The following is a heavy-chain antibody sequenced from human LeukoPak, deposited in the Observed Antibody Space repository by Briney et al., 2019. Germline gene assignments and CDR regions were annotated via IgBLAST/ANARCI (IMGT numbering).Heavy chain of an antibody. CDR1: GGSISSSSYY. D-gene: IGHD3-3*01. V-gene: IGHV4-61*01. Sequence: PSETLSLTCTVSGGSISSSSYYWSWIRQPPGKGLEWIGYIYYSGSTNYNPSLKSRVTIAVDTSKNQFSLKLSSVTAADTAVYYCARGGSAIFGVAPFDYWGQGTLSPSPQ. CDR2: IYYSGST. CDR3: ARGGSAIFGVAPFDY. J-gene: IGHJ4*02.